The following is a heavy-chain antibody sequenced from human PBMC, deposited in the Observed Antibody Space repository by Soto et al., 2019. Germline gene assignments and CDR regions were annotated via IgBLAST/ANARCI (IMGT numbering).Heavy chain of an antibody. J-gene: IGHJ5*02. D-gene: IGHD3-10*02. CDR2: IYYSGST. CDR1: GGSISSYY. CDR3: ARTLFGRGIWFDP. V-gene: IGHV4-59*01. Sequence: QVQLQESGPGLVKPSETLSLTCTVSGGSISSYYWIWIRQPPGKGLEWIGYIYYSGSTNYNPSLKSRVTIAVDTSKNQFSLKLSSVTAAYTAVYYCARTLFGRGIWFDPWGQGTLVTVSS.